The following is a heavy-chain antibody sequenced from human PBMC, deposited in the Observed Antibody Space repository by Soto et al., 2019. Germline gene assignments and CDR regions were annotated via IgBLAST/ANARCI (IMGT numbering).Heavy chain of an antibody. J-gene: IGHJ5*02. CDR1: GFTFSSHG. V-gene: IGHV3-33*01. D-gene: IGHD7-27*01. CDR3: ARGRSDWGTSFTS. Sequence: QVQLVESGGDVVQPGRSLRLSCVASGFTFSSHGMHWVRQAPGKGLEWVALIWEDGDNTYYADSVKGRFTISRDNSMNTLYLQMNSLRVEDTALYYCARGRSDWGTSFTSWGQGTLVTVSS. CDR2: IWEDGDNT.